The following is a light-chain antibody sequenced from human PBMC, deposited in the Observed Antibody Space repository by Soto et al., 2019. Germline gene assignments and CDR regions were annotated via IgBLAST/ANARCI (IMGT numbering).Light chain of an antibody. J-gene: IGLJ1*01. Sequence: QSALTQPASVSGSPGQSITISCTGTSSDIGAYIFVSWYQQHPGKAPKLIIYDIANRPSGVSYRFSGSKSANTASLTISGLQADDEADYYCVSFTTKKSYVFGTGTNVTVL. CDR3: VSFTTKKSYV. V-gene: IGLV2-14*03. CDR2: DIA. CDR1: SSDIGAYIF.